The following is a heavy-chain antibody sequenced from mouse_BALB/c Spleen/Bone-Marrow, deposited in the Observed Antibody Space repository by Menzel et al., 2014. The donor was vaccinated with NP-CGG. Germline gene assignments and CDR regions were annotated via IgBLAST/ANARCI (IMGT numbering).Heavy chain of an antibody. V-gene: IGHV1-67*01. Sequence: VKLQESGAELVRPGVSVKTSCKGSGYTFTDYAIHWVKQSHAKSLEWIGLISGYYGDAIYNQKFKGKATMTVDKSSSTAYMDLARLTSEDSAIYYCARSGKVRNAMDYWGQGTSVTVSS. CDR2: ISGYYGDA. D-gene: IGHD2-14*01. CDR3: ARSGKVRNAMDY. J-gene: IGHJ4*01. CDR1: GYTFTDYA.